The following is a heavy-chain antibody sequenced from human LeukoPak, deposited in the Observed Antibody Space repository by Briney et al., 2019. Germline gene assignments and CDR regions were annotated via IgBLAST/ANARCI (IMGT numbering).Heavy chain of an antibody. Sequence: GGSLRLSCTASTPSLSRCSKPWARQAPGKGLEWVAYMNQLGNEKNYLDSVKGRFTISRDNAKNALYLQMTSLSAEDSAVYHCVGGTYFCEFWGQGTLVTVSS. J-gene: IGHJ4*02. CDR1: TPSLSRCS. CDR3: VGGTYFCEF. V-gene: IGHV3-7*04. D-gene: IGHD3-10*01. CDR2: MNQLGNEK.